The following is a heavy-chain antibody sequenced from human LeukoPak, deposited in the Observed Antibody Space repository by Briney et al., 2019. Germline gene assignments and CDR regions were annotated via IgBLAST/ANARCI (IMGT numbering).Heavy chain of an antibody. CDR2: IRSEAYSGTP. Sequence: PGGSLRLSCTASGFTFRDHAVSWVRQAPGKGLEWGGFIRSEAYSGTPEYAASVKGRFTISTDDSKSIAYLLMYSLKTEDTAVYYCARDPGGYYYDSSGYPYYFDYWGQGTMVTVSS. V-gene: IGHV3-49*04. CDR3: ARDPGGYYYDSSGYPYYFDY. J-gene: IGHJ4*02. D-gene: IGHD3-22*01. CDR1: GFTFRDHA.